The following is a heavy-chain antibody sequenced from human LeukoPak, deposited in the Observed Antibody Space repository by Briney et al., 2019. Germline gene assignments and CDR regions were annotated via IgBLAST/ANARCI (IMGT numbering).Heavy chain of an antibody. Sequence: ASVKVSCKASGGTFSSYAISWVRQAPGQGLEWMGWISAYNGNTNYAQKLQGRVTMTTDTSTSTAYMELRSLRSDDTAVYYCARATGVMLRYYFDYWGQGTLVTVSS. J-gene: IGHJ4*02. CDR2: ISAYNGNT. CDR1: GGTFSSYA. V-gene: IGHV1-18*01. CDR3: ARATGVMLRYYFDY. D-gene: IGHD3-16*01.